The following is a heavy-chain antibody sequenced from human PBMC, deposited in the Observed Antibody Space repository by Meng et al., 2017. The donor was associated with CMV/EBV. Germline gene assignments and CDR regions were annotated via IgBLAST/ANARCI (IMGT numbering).Heavy chain of an antibody. CDR2: INPSGGST. Sequence: QVQLVQSGAEVKKPGASVKVSCKASGYTFNSYYMHWVRQAPGQGLEWMGIINPSGGSTSYAQKFQGRVTMTRDTSTSTVYMELSGLRSEDTAVYYCALAEYSSSLFDYWGQGTLVTVSS. V-gene: IGHV1-46*02. CDR3: ALAEYSSSLFDY. CDR1: GYTFNSYY. J-gene: IGHJ4*02. D-gene: IGHD6-13*01.